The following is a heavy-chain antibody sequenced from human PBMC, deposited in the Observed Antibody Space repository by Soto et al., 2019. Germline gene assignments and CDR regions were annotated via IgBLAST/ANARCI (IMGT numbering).Heavy chain of an antibody. CDR2: IYYSGST. D-gene: IGHD2-15*01. CDR3: ARGPGGGNIEDYYGMDV. V-gene: IGHV4-31*03. Sequence: TLSLTCTVSGGSISSGGYYCSWILHHPGKCLEWIGYIYYSGSTYYNPSLKSRVTISVDTSKNQFSLKMSSVTAADTAVYYCARGPGGGNIEDYYGMDVWGQGTTVTVSS. CDR1: GGSISSGGYY. J-gene: IGHJ6*02.